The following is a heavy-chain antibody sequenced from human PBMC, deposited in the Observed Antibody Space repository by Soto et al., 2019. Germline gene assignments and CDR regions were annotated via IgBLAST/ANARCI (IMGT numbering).Heavy chain of an antibody. D-gene: IGHD2-15*01. Sequence: PSETLSLTCSVSGGSLTPYYLSWIRQPPGEGLEWIGYVSYSGNTDYNPSLKSRVSISVDTSKNEFSLKLNSLTAADAAIYFCARQQYTVVTAFDVWGQGTMVTVSS. CDR3: ARQQYTVVTAFDV. J-gene: IGHJ3*01. V-gene: IGHV4-59*01. CDR2: VSYSGNT. CDR1: GGSLTPYY.